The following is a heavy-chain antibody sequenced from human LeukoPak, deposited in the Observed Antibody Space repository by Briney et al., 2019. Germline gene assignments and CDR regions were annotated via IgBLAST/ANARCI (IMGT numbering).Heavy chain of an antibody. D-gene: IGHD5-18*01. V-gene: IGHV1-18*01. J-gene: IGHJ3*02. CDR3: ARDGWIQLWPPHHDAFDI. CDR1: GGTFSSYA. CDR2: ISAYNGNT. Sequence: ASVKVSCKASGGTFSSYAISWVRQAPGQGLEWMGWISAYNGNTNYAQKLQGRVTMTTDTSTSTAYMELRSLRSDDTAVYYCARDGWIQLWPPHHDAFDIWGQGTMVTVSS.